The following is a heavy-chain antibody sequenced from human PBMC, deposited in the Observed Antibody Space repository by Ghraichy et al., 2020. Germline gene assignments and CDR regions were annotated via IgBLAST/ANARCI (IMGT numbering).Heavy chain of an antibody. V-gene: IGHV3-48*02. CDR1: GFTLTSYG. J-gene: IGHJ6*02. D-gene: IGHD4-23*01. CDR3: ARASTVVRFFYYAGMDV. Sequence: GGSLRLSCVGSGFTLTSYGMKWVRQSPGKGLEWVSYITSSSRTIYYADSVKGRFTISRDNAKNSLYLQMNSLRDEDTAVYYCARASTVVRFFYYAGMDVWVSGTTVPGS. CDR2: ITSSSRTI.